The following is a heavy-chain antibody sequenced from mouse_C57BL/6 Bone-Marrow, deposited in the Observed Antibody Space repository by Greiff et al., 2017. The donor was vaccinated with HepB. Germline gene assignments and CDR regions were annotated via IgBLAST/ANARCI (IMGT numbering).Heavy chain of an antibody. CDR2: IWSGGST. J-gene: IGHJ1*03. Sequence: QVQLQQSGPGLVQPSQSLSITCTVSGFSLTSYGVHWVRQSPGKGLEWLGVIWSGGSTDYNAAFISRLSISKDNSKSQVFFKMNSLQADDTAIYYCARAPFTTVVGGWYFDVWGTGTTVTVSS. D-gene: IGHD1-1*01. V-gene: IGHV2-2*01. CDR1: GFSLTSYG. CDR3: ARAPFTTVVGGWYFDV.